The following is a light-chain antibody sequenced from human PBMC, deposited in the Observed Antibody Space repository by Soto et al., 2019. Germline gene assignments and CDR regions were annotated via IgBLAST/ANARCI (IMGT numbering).Light chain of an antibody. J-gene: IGLJ1*01. Sequence: QAVVTQEPSLTVSPGGTVTLTCGSSTGAVTNGHYPYWFQQEPGQAPRTLIYDTTNRHSWTPARFSGSLLGGKAALTLSGAQPEDGAEYYCLLSYNGPYVFGTGTKVTVL. CDR2: DTT. CDR3: LLSYNGPYV. V-gene: IGLV7-46*01. CDR1: TGAVTNGHY.